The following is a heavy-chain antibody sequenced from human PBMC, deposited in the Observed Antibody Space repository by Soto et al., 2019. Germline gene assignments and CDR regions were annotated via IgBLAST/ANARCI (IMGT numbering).Heavy chain of an antibody. CDR1: GGTFSSYA. J-gene: IGHJ6*02. V-gene: IGHV1-69*12. D-gene: IGHD1-26*01. Sequence: QVQLVQSGAEVKKPGSSVKVSCKASGGTFSSYAISWVRQAPGQGLEWMGGIIPIFGTADYAQKFQGRVTITADDFTSTADMELSRLRSEDRAVCYWARQRGGKHYYYGMEVWGQGTTVTVSS. CDR2: IIPIFGTA. CDR3: ARQRGGKHYYYGMEV.